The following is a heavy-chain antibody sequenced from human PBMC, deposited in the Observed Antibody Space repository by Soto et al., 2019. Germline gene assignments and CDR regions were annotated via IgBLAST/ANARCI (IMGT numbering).Heavy chain of an antibody. CDR3: ARARDYYGSSGYSNWFDP. CDR2: IIPIFGTA. CDR1: GGTFSSYA. J-gene: IGHJ5*02. Sequence: SVKVSCKASGGTFSSYAISWVRQAHGQGLEWMGGIIPIFGTANYAQKFQGRVTITADESTSTAYMELSSLRSEDTAVYYCARARDYYGSSGYSNWFDPWGQGTLVTVSS. D-gene: IGHD3-22*01. V-gene: IGHV1-69*13.